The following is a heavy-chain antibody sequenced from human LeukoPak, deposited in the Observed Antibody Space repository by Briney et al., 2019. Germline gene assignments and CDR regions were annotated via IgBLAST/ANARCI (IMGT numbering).Heavy chain of an antibody. J-gene: IGHJ4*02. V-gene: IGHV3-7*01. CDR1: GFTFNSYW. Sequence: GGSLRLSCAASGFTFNSYWMSWVRQAPGKGLEWVANIDPDGSEKQYGDSVKGRFTTSRDNAKNPLYLQMNSLRAEDTAIYYCARIYYFGDNNWRYFDNWDQGTLVTVSS. D-gene: IGHD3-10*01. CDR2: IDPDGSEK. CDR3: ARIYYFGDNNWRYFDN.